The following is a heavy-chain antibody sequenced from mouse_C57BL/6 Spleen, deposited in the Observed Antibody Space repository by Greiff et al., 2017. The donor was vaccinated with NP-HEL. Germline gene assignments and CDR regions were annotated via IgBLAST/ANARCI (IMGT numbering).Heavy chain of an antibody. CDR3: ARWRYGSSYCAMDY. Sequence: EVQLQQSGPELVKPGASVKIPCKASGYTFTDYNMDWVKQSHGKSLEWIGDINPNNGGTIYNQKFKGKATLPLDKSSSTAYMALRSLTSEDTAVDYCARWRYGSSYCAMDYWGQGTSVTVSS. CDR2: INPNNGGT. J-gene: IGHJ4*01. CDR1: GYTFTDYN. V-gene: IGHV1-18*01. D-gene: IGHD1-1*01.